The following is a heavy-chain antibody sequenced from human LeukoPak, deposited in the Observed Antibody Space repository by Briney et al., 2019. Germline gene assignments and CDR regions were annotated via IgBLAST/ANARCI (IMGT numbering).Heavy chain of an antibody. Sequence: SVKVSYKASGGTFSSYAISWVRQAPGQGLEWMGGIIPIFGTANYAQKFQGRVTITPDEATSTAYMELSSLRSEDTAVYYCARGDGELGWFDPWGQGNLVTVSS. V-gene: IGHV1-69*13. CDR3: ARGDGELGWFDP. CDR2: IIPIFGTA. CDR1: GGTFSSYA. J-gene: IGHJ5*02. D-gene: IGHD3-10*01.